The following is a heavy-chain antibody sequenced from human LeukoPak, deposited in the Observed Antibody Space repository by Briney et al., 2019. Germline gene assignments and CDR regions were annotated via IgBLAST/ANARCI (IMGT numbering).Heavy chain of an antibody. CDR3: ARGDTAMVYYYYYGMDV. V-gene: IGHV3-11*01. CDR1: GFTFSDYY. CDR2: ISSSGSTI. Sequence: GGSLRLSCAASGFTFSDYYMSWIRQAPGKGLGWVSYISSSGSTIYYADSVKGRFTISRDNAKNSLYLQMNSLRAEDTAVYYCARGDTAMVYYYYYGMDVWGQGTTVTVSS. J-gene: IGHJ6*02. D-gene: IGHD5-18*01.